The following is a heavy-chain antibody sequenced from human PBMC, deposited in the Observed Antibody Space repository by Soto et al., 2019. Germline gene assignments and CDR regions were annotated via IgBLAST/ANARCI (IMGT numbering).Heavy chain of an antibody. Sequence: ASVKVSCKASGYTFTGYYMHWVRQAPGQGLEWTGWINPNSGGTNYAQKFQGWVTMTRDTSISTAYMELSRLRSDDTAVYYCARDPRGSYYFLDYWGQGTLVTVSS. CDR1: GYTFTGYY. V-gene: IGHV1-2*04. J-gene: IGHJ4*02. CDR2: INPNSGGT. D-gene: IGHD1-26*01. CDR3: ARDPRGSYYFLDY.